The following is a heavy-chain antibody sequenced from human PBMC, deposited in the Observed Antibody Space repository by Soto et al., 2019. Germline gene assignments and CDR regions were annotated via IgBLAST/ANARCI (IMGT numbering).Heavy chain of an antibody. CDR2: INAGNGNT. CDR1: GYTFTSYA. J-gene: IGHJ6*02. CDR3: ARAPFLYYYYGMDV. V-gene: IGHV1-3*01. Sequence: ASVKVSCKASGYTFTSYAMHWVRQAPGQRLEWMGWINAGNGNTKYSQKFQGRVTITRDTSASTAYMELSSLRSEDTAVYYCARAPFLYYYYGMDVWGQGTTVTSP.